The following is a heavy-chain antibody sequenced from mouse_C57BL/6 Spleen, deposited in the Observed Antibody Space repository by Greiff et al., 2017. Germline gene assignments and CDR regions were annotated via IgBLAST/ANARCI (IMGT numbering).Heavy chain of an antibody. V-gene: IGHV1-59*01. CDR3: AGGLNSWFAY. CDR2: IDPSDSYT. CDR1: GYTFTSYW. J-gene: IGHJ3*01. D-gene: IGHD1-3*01. Sequence: QVQLQQPGAELVRPGTSVKLSCKASGYTFTSYWMHWVKQRPGQGLEWIGVIDPSDSYTNYNQKFKGKATLTVDTSSSTAYMQLGSLTSEDSAVYYCAGGLNSWFAYWGQGTLVTVSA.